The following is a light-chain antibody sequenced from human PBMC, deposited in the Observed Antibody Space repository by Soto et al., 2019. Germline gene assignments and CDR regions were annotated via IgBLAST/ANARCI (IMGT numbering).Light chain of an antibody. J-gene: IGKJ4*01. CDR2: AAS. CDR1: QDINND. CDR3: LQHNSYPLT. Sequence: QMTQSPSAMSASVGDRVTITCRASQDINNDLAWFQQKPGEVPKRLLYAASTLQSGVPSRFSGSGSGTEFTLTISSLQPEDFAPYYCLQHNSYPLTFGGGTKVEI. V-gene: IGKV1-17*03.